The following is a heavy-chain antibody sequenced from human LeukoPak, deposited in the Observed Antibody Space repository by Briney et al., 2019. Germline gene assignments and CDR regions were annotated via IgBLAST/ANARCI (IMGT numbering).Heavy chain of an antibody. V-gene: IGHV3-23*01. CDR1: GFTFTSYA. CDR2: ITGSGGST. J-gene: IGHJ4*02. D-gene: IGHD1-26*01. CDR3: ARGGVYIGSFFDY. Sequence: GGSLRLSCAASGFTFTSYAMSWVRQAPGKELEWVSAITGSGGSTYYADSVKGRFTISRDNSKNTLYLQINSLTVDDAALYYCARGGVYIGSFFDYWGQGTLVTVSS.